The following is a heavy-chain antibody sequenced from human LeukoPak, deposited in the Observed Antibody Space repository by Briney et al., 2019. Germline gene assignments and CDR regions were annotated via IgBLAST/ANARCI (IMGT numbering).Heavy chain of an antibody. Sequence: PSETLSLTCTVSGGSISNYYWSWVRQPPGKGLEWIGYVYYSGSTNYNPSLRSRVTISVDTSKNQFSLKLSSVTAADTAVYYCARVGVSSYYYYYMDVWGKGTTVTISS. D-gene: IGHD3-16*01. V-gene: IGHV4-59*01. CDR2: VYYSGST. CDR3: ARVGVSSYYYYYMDV. J-gene: IGHJ6*03. CDR1: GGSISNYY.